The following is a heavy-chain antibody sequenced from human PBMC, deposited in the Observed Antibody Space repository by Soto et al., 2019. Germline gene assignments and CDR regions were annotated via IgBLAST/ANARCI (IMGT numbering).Heavy chain of an antibody. D-gene: IGHD2-2*01. CDR3: ARDLRSMPAAMNDNYYYGMDV. CDR1: GYTFTGYY. Sequence: KASGYTFTGYYMHWVRQAPGQGLEWMGWINPNSGGTNYAQKFQGWVTMTRDTSISTAYMELSRLRSDDTAVYYCARDLRSMPAAMNDNYYYGMDVWGQGTTVTVSS. V-gene: IGHV1-2*04. CDR2: INPNSGGT. J-gene: IGHJ6*02.